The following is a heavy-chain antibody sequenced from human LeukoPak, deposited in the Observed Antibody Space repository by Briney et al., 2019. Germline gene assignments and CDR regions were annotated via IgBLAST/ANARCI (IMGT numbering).Heavy chain of an antibody. D-gene: IGHD3-10*01. V-gene: IGHV4-39*01. CDR1: GGSISSSSYY. CDR2: IYYSGST. Sequence: SETLSLTCTVSGGSISSSSYYWGWIRQPPGKGLEWIGSIYYSGSTYYSPSLKSRVTISVDTSKNQFSLKLSSVTAADTAVYYCAIDYYGSGHYFDYWGQGTLVTVSS. J-gene: IGHJ4*02. CDR3: AIDYYGSGHYFDY.